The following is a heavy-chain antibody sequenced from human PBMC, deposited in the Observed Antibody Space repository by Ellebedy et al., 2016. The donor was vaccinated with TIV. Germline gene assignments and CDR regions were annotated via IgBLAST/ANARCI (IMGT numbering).Heavy chain of an antibody. J-gene: IGHJ5*02. V-gene: IGHV3-48*02. CDR2: ISSSSSTI. Sequence: GESLKISCAASGFTFSSYSMNWVRQAPGKGLEWVSYISSSSSTIYYADSVKGRFTISRDNAKNSLYLQMNSLRDEDTAVYYCARDNGGLLWFGEYNWFDPWGQGTLVTVSS. CDR3: ARDNGGLLWFGEYNWFDP. CDR1: GFTFSSYS. D-gene: IGHD3-10*01.